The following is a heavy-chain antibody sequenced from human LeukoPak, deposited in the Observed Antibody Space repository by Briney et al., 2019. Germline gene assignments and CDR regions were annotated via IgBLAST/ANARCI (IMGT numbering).Heavy chain of an antibody. Sequence: GGSLRLSCAASGFTFSEFDMHWVCQAPGKGLEWVAVISDDGRNKYYADSVKGRFTISRDNSKNTLFLQMNNLRPEDTAVYYCAVIPAFDYWGQGTLVTVSS. CDR1: GFTFSEFD. V-gene: IGHV3-30*04. J-gene: IGHJ4*02. CDR3: AVIPAFDY. CDR2: ISDDGRNK. D-gene: IGHD2-2*01.